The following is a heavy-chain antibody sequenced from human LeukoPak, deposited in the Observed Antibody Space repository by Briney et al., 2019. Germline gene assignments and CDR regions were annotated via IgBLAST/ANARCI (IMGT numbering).Heavy chain of an antibody. D-gene: IGHD3-22*01. CDR2: ISGSGGST. J-gene: IGHJ4*02. CDR3: AKLSDSSGYQPFDY. V-gene: IGHV3-23*01. CDR1: GFTFSSYE. Sequence: GGSLRLSCAASGFTFSSYEMNWVRQAPGKGLEWVSAISGSGGSTYYADSVKGRFTISRDNSKNTLYLQMNSLRAEDTAVYYCAKLSDSSGYQPFDYWGQGTLVTVSS.